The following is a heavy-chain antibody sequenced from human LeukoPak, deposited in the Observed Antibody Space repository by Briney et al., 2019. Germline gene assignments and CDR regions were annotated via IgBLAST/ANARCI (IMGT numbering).Heavy chain of an antibody. D-gene: IGHD6-13*01. J-gene: IGHJ6*02. CDR1: GFTFSSYW. CDR2: ISSSSSYI. Sequence: GGSLRLSCEDSGFTFSSYWMHWVRQAPGKGLEWVSSISSSSSYIYYADSVKGRFTISRDNAKNSLYLQMNSLRAEDTAVYYCARDLRFEGGSSYSSSWYDPYYYYGMDVWGQGTTVTVSS. CDR3: ARDLRFEGGSSYSSSWYDPYYYYGMDV. V-gene: IGHV3-21*01.